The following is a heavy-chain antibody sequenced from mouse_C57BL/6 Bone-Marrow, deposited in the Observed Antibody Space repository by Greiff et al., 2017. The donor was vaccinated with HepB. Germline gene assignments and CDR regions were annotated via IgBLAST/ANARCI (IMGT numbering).Heavy chain of an antibody. D-gene: IGHD1-1*01. CDR2: IDPENGDT. CDR3: TTRTPITTVVAKDYFDY. V-gene: IGHV14-4*01. J-gene: IGHJ2*01. Sequence: EVQVVESGAELVRPGASVKLSCTASGFNIKDDYMHWVKQRPEQGLEWIGWIDPENGDTEYASKFQGKATITADTSSNTAYLQLSSLTSEDTAVHYYTTRTPITTVVAKDYFDYWGQGTTLTVSS. CDR1: GFNIKDDY.